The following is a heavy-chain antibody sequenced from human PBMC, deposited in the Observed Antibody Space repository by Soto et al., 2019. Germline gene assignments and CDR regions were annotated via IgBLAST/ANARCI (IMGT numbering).Heavy chain of an antibody. J-gene: IGHJ4*02. D-gene: IGHD6-25*01. CDR1: GYSFTNYW. V-gene: IGHV5-51*01. Sequence: PGESLKISCKGSGYSFTNYWIGWVRQMPGKGLDWMGIIYPGDSDTRYSPSFQGQVTISADRSISTAYLQWSSLRASDTAIYYCGRVDGRNGYHYDYWGQGTLVTVAS. CDR2: IYPGDSDT. CDR3: GRVDGRNGYHYDY.